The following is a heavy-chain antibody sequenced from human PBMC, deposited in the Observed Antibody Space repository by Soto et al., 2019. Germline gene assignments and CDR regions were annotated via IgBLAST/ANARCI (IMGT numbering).Heavy chain of an antibody. CDR2: ISSTTNYI. J-gene: IGHJ4*02. V-gene: IGHV3-21*01. CDR3: ARESEDLTSNFDY. CDR1: GFTFSSSW. Sequence: PGGSLRLSCAASGFTFSSSWMNWVRQAPGKGLEWVSSISSTTNYIYYADSMKGRFTVSRDNAKNSVYLDMNSLSAEDTAVYYCARESEDLTSNFDYWGQGTLVTVSS.